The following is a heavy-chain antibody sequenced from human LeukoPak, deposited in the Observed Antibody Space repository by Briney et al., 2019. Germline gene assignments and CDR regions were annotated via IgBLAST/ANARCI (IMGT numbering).Heavy chain of an antibody. CDR3: ARDSTGTRDYYYGMDV. CDR2: INSRSSSI. D-gene: IGHD1-1*01. CDR1: GFTFSNYN. V-gene: IGHV3-21*01. Sequence: GGSLRLSCAASGFTFSNYNMNWVRQAPGKGLEWVASINSRSSSIYYGDSVKGRFTISRDNVKNSLYLQMNRLRAEDTAVYYCARDSTGTRDYYYGMDVWGQGTTVTVSS. J-gene: IGHJ6*02.